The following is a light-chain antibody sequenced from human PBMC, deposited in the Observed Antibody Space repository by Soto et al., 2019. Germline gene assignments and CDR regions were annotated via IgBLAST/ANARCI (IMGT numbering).Light chain of an antibody. CDR1: RSISSW. CDR3: QQYNSYPWT. Sequence: DIQMTQSPSTLSASVGDRVTITCRASRSISSWLAWYQQRPGKAPNLLIYKASSLESGVPSRFSGSGSGTEFSLTISSLQPDDFATYYCQQYNSYPWTFGQGTNVEIK. V-gene: IGKV1-5*03. CDR2: KAS. J-gene: IGKJ1*01.